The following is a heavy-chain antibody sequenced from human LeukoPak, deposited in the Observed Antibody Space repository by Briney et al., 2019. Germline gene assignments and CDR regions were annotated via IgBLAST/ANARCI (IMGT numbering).Heavy chain of an antibody. J-gene: IGHJ4*02. Sequence: SETLSLTCTVSGASVSSGSYYWSWIRQPPGKGLEWIGYIYNSGSTNCNPSLKSRVTISVETSKNQFSLKLSSVTAADTAVYYCARKLHRAFGIAAAGVFDYWGQGILVTVSS. CDR1: GASVSSGSYY. D-gene: IGHD6-13*01. CDR3: ARKLHRAFGIAAAGVFDY. CDR2: IYNSGST. V-gene: IGHV4-61*01.